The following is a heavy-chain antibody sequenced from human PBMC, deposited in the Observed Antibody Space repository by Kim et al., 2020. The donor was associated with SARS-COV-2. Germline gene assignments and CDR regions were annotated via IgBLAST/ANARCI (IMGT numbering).Heavy chain of an antibody. CDR2: IYYSGST. CDR3: ASDGPEDVLDY. CDR1: GGSISSSSYY. Sequence: SETLSLTCTVSGGSISSSSYYWGWIRQPPGKGLEWIGSIYYSGSTYYNPSLKSRVTISVDTSKNQFSLKLSSVTAADTAVYYCASDGPEDVLDYWGQGTLVTVSS. V-gene: IGHV4-39*01. D-gene: IGHD3-10*02. J-gene: IGHJ4*02.